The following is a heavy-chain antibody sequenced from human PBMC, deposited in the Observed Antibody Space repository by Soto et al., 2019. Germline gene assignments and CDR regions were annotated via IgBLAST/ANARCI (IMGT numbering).Heavy chain of an antibody. J-gene: IGHJ5*01. CDR3: EKDPYNSGSHYLHS. D-gene: IGHD6-19*01. Sequence: GKGLEWVSAISGSGGSTYYADSVKGRFTISRDNSKNTLYLQMNSLRAEDTAVYFREKDPYNSGSHYLHSWCPAPLV. CDR2: ISGSGGST. V-gene: IGHV3-23*01.